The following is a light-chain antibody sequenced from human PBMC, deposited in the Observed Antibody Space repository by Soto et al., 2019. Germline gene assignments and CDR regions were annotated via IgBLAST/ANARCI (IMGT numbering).Light chain of an antibody. V-gene: IGLV2-14*01. CDR3: YSYRGYYTRV. CDR2: EVS. Sequence: QSVLTQPASVSGSPGQSITISCTGTSSDVGGYNFVSWYQQHPGRAPKLLIYEVSRRPSGVSNRFSGSKSGDTASLTISGIHAQEEADYNCYSYRGYYTRVFGTGTKVTVL. J-gene: IGLJ1*01. CDR1: SSDVGGYNF.